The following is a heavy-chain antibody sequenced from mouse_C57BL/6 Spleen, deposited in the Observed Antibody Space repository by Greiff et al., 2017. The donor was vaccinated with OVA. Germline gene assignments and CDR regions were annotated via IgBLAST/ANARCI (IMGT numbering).Heavy chain of an antibody. CDR1: GYTFTSYW. CDR2: IDPSDGCT. V-gene: IGHV1-69*01. J-gene: IGHJ2*01. Sequence: QVQLQQPGAELVMPGASVKMSCKASGYTFTSYWMHWVKQRPGPSLEWIGEIDPSDGCTNYNQKFKGKSTLTVDKSSSTAFMQLSSQTSEDSAVYDSGREGSCYHRLDYWGQGTTVTVAS. D-gene: IGHD2-12*01. CDR3: GREGSCYHRLDY.